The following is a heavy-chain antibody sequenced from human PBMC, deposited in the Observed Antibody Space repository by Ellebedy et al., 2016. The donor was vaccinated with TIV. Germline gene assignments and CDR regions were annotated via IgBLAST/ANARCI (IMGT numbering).Heavy chain of an antibody. CDR2: FHYSGSP. J-gene: IGHJ5*02. V-gene: IGHV4-59*08. CDR3: ARRLHHSSGQGSWFDP. D-gene: IGHD3-22*01. CDR1: GASISYYY. Sequence: GSLRLXCTVSGASISYYYWYWMRQPPGKGLEWMGYFHYSGSPYYNPSLKSRVSMSQDTSENKVSLKLSSVTAADTAVYYCARRLHHSSGQGSWFDPWGQGTLVTVSS.